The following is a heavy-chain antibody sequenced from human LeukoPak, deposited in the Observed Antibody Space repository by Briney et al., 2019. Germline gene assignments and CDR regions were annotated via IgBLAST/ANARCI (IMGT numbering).Heavy chain of an antibody. CDR1: GFTFSTYW. D-gene: IGHD5/OR15-5a*01. CDR2: IKQDGSEK. J-gene: IGHJ1*01. Sequence: GGSLRLSCAASGFTFSTYWMGWVRQAPGKGLEWVANIKQDGSEKYYVDSVKGRFTISRDNAKNSLYLQMNSLGGDDTAIYYCATYNSVNAREFQYWGQGTLVTVPS. V-gene: IGHV3-7*01. CDR3: ATYNSVNAREFQY.